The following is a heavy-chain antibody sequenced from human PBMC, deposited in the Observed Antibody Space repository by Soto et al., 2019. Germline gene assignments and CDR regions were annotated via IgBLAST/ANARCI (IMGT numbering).Heavy chain of an antibody. CDR3: AREQQLGHYYFDY. Sequence: QVQLVESGGGVVQPGRSLRLSCAASGFTFSSYAMDWVRQAPGKGLEWVAVISYDGSNKYYADSVKDRFTISRDNSKNTLYLQMNSLRAEDTAVYYCAREQQLGHYYFDYWGQGTLVTVSS. D-gene: IGHD6-13*01. J-gene: IGHJ4*02. V-gene: IGHV3-30-3*01. CDR2: ISYDGSNK. CDR1: GFTFSSYA.